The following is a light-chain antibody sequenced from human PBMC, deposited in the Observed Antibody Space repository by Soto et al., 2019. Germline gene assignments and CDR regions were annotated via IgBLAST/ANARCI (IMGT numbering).Light chain of an antibody. CDR3: QQYNNWRT. CDR1: QSVSSN. J-gene: IGKJ2*02. CDR2: GAS. V-gene: IGKV3-15*01. Sequence: EIVMTQSPATLSVSPGERATLSCRASQSVSSNLAWYQQKPGQAPRLLIYGASARATGIPARFSGSGSGKEFTLTISSLQSEDSAVYYCQQYNNWRTFGQGTKLEIK.